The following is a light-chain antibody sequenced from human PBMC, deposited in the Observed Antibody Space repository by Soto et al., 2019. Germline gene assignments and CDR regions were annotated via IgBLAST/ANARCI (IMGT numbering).Light chain of an antibody. J-gene: IGLJ3*02. Sequence: QSALTQPPSASGSPGQSVTISCTATGSDVGDSSHVSWYQLHPGKAPKLMIYEVNNRPSGVPDRFSGSKSGSTASLTISGLQAEDEAEYYCCLSPGSLTWLFGGGTKVTVL. CDR2: EVN. CDR3: CLSPGSLTWL. V-gene: IGLV2-11*01. CDR1: GSDVGDSSH.